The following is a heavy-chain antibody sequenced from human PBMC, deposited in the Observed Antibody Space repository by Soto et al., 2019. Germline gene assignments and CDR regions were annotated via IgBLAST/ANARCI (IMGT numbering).Heavy chain of an antibody. CDR2: ISWDGGST. Sequence: PGGSLRLSCAASGFTFDDYTMHWVRQAPGKGLEWVSLISWDGGSTYYADSVKGRFTISRDNSKNSLYLQMNSLRTEDTALYYCTKDGVGGKYYDILTGSLLDYWGQGTLVTVSS. CDR1: GFTFDDYT. J-gene: IGHJ4*02. D-gene: IGHD3-9*01. V-gene: IGHV3-43*01. CDR3: TKDGVGGKYYDILTGSLLDY.